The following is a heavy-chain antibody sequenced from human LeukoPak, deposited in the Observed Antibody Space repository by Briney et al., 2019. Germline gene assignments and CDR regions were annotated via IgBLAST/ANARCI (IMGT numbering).Heavy chain of an antibody. Sequence: PSQTLSLTCAISGDSVSSNSAAWNWGRQSPSRSLQWPVRTYYRFKWYNDYAVSVKSRITINPATSKNQFSLQLNSGTPKDTAAYYCAREGRRSRYHWYFDLWGRGPLVTVSS. V-gene: IGHV6-1*01. CDR3: AREGRRSRYHWYFDL. CDR1: GDSVSSNSAA. CDR2: TYYRFKWYN. J-gene: IGHJ2*01. D-gene: IGHD6-13*01.